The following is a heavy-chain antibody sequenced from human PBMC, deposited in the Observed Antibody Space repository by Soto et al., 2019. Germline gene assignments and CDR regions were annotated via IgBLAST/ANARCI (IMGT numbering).Heavy chain of an antibody. J-gene: IGHJ5*02. CDR2: IWYDGSNK. CDR3: ARDGGIAARPWECVAQNWFGP. CDR1: GFTFSRYG. Sequence: GGSLRLSCAASGFTFSRYGMHWVRQAPGKGLEWVAAIWYDGSNKYYADSVKGRFTISRDNSKNTLYLHLNSLRAKDTAVYYCARDGGIAARPWECVAQNWFGPWGQGTLGAVAS. V-gene: IGHV3-33*01. D-gene: IGHD6-6*01.